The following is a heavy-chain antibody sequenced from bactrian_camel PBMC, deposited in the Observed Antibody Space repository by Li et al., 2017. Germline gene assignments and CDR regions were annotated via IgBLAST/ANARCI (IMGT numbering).Heavy chain of an antibody. CDR3: AEWVGYAKYNR. D-gene: IGHD5*01. CDR2: IYRDRDGKEA. Sequence: VQLVESGGGLVQPGGSLRLSCEASGFTFSRSWMNWVRQAPGKGLEWVSSIYRDRDGKEAPYPTSVKGRFTISRDNAKNTLYLQMNSLKTEDTAVYDCAEWVGYAKYNRWGQGTQVTVS. J-gene: IGHJ4*01. V-gene: IGHV3S6*01. CDR1: GFTFSRSW.